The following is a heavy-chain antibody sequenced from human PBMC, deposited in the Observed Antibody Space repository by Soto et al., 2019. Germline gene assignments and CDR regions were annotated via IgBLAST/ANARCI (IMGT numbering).Heavy chain of an antibody. D-gene: IGHD1-20*01. CDR1: GYSFSNYF. V-gene: IGHV5-51*01. CDR2: IYPGDSDA. CDR3: ARRRIAGNQGLLNAFNI. J-gene: IGHJ3*02. Sequence: GESLKISCEGSGYSFSNYFIGWVRQMPGKGLEWMGIIYPGDSDATYSPSFQGQVTISVDKSISAAYLQWSSLKASDTAMYFCARRRIAGNQGLLNAFNIWGQGTLVTVSS.